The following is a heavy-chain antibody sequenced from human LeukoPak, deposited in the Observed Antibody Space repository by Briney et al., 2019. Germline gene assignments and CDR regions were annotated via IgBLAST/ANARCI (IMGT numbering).Heavy chain of an antibody. D-gene: IGHD4-17*01. CDR3: AREAGDYTYYYYYGMDV. V-gene: IGHV4-4*07. J-gene: IGHJ6*02. CDR1: GGSISSYY. CDR2: IYTSGST. Sequence: SETLSLTCTVSGGSISSYYWSWIRQPAGKGLEWIGRIYTSGSTNCNPSLKSRVTMSVDTSKNQFSLKLSSVTAADTAVYYCAREAGDYTYYYYYGMDVWGQGTTVTVSS.